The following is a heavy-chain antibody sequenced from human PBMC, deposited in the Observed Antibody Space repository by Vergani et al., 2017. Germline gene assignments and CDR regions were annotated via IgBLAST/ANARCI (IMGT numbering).Heavy chain of an antibody. CDR1: GYTFSSYG. V-gene: IGHV1-18*01. D-gene: IGHD1-26*01. CDR2: ISAYNGKT. Sequence: QVHLVQSGAEVKKPGASVKVSCKTSGYTFSSYGISWVRQAPGQGLEWMGWISAYNGKTDYAKKVQGRVTMTTDTSTSTAYMELRSLGSDDTAVYYCVRDKWDFNAYDIWGQGTMVTVSS. J-gene: IGHJ3*02. CDR3: VRDKWDFNAYDI.